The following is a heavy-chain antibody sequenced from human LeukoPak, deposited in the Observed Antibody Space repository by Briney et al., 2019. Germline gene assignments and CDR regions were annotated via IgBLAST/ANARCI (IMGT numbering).Heavy chain of an antibody. CDR2: IYYSVST. J-gene: IGHJ5*02. CDR1: GGSISSSSYY. V-gene: IGHV4-39*01. Sequence: SETLFLTCTVSGGSISSSSYYWGWIRQPPGKGLEWIGSIYYSVSTYYNPSLKSRVTISVDTSKNQFSLKLSSVTAADTAVYYCARRTVVPAAIWFDPWGQGTLVTVSS. D-gene: IGHD2-2*02. CDR3: ARRTVVPAAIWFDP.